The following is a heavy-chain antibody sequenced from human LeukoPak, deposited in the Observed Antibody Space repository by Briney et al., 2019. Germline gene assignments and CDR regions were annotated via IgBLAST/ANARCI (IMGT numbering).Heavy chain of an antibody. CDR2: IIPIFGTA. CDR3: ARGEPLRYFDWLLYGFDF. CDR1: GYTFTSYD. D-gene: IGHD3-9*01. J-gene: IGHJ4*02. V-gene: IGHV1-69*05. Sequence: SVKVSCKASGYTFTSYDISWVRQAPGQGLEWMGGIIPIFGTANYAQKFQGRVTITTDESTSTAYMELSSLRSEDTAVYYCARGEPLRYFDWLLYGFDFWGQGTLVTVSS.